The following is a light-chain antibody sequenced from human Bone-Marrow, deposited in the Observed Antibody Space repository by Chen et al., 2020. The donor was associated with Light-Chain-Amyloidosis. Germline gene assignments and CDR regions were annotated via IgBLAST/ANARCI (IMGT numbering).Light chain of an antibody. V-gene: IGLV1-44*01. Sequence: QSVLTQPPSASGTPGQRVTISCSGGSSNIGSNAVSWYQQFPGTAPKLLLYTSNQRPSGVPDRFSDSKSVTSAFLPISGLQYEDEAGYYCAAWDDSVNGWVFGGGTKLTVL. J-gene: IGLJ3*02. CDR1: SSNIGSNA. CDR3: AAWDDSVNGWV. CDR2: TSN.